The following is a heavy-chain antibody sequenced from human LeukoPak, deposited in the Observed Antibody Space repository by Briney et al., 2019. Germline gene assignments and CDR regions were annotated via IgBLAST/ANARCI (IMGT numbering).Heavy chain of an antibody. V-gene: IGHV4-39*07. CDR2: INHSGST. CDR1: GGSISSSSYY. CDR3: ARGAGIRYFDWLLCQHKCYYYMDV. J-gene: IGHJ6*03. D-gene: IGHD3-9*01. Sequence: SETLSLTCTVSGGSISSSSYYWGWIRQPPGKGLEWIGEINHSGSTNYNPSLKSRVTISVDTSKNQFSLKLSSVTAADTAVYYCARGAGIRYFDWLLCQHKCYYYMDVWGKGTTVTVSS.